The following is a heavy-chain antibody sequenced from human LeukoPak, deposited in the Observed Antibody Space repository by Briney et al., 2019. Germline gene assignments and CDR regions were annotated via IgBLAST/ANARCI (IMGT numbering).Heavy chain of an antibody. D-gene: IGHD7-27*01. CDR2: ISSSSSYI. J-gene: IGHJ4*02. Sequence: GGFLRLSCAASGFTFSSYGMNWVRQAPGKGLEWVSSISSSSSYIYYADSVKGRITISRDNAKNSLYLQMNSLRAEDKAVYYCARELGTNYFDYWGQGPLVPVSS. V-gene: IGHV3-21*01. CDR3: ARELGTNYFDY. CDR1: GFTFSSYG.